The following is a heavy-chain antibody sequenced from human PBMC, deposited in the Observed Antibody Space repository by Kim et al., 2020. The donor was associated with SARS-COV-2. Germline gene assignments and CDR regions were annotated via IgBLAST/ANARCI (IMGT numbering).Heavy chain of an antibody. V-gene: IGHV4-59*08. CDR3: ARHRTPRITMIVVAPGGMDV. Sequence: IGYTYYRGSTNYNPSRESRVTISVDTSKSQVSLKLRSVTAADTAVYYCARHRTPRITMIVVAPGGMDVWGQGTTVTVSS. J-gene: IGHJ6*02. D-gene: IGHD3-22*01. CDR2: TYYRGST.